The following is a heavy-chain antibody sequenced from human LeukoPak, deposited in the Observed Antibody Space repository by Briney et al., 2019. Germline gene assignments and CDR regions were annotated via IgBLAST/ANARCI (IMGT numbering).Heavy chain of an antibody. CDR3: ARHLGHCSGGSCLNNWFDP. CDR2: IYPGDSDT. J-gene: IGHJ5*02. V-gene: IGHV5-51*01. D-gene: IGHD2-15*01. CDR1: GYSFTSYW. Sequence: GASLKISCKGSGYSFTSYWIGWVRQMPGKGLEWMGIIYPGDSDTRYSPSFQGQVTISADKSISTAYLQWSSLEASDTAMYYCARHLGHCSGGSCLNNWFDPWGQGTLVTVSS.